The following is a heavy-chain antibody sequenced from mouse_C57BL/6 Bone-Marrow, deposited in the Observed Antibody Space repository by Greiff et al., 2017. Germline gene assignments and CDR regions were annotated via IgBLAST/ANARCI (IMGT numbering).Heavy chain of an antibody. CDR3: ARIYYDYDEGFAY. D-gene: IGHD2-4*01. Sequence: VMLVESGAELVKPGASVKISCKASGYAFSSYWMNWVKQRPGKGLEWIGQIYPGDGDTNYNGKFKGKATLTADKSSSTAYMQLSSLTSEDSAVYFCARIYYDYDEGFAYWGQGTLVTVSA. J-gene: IGHJ3*01. CDR2: IYPGDGDT. V-gene: IGHV1-80*01. CDR1: GYAFSSYW.